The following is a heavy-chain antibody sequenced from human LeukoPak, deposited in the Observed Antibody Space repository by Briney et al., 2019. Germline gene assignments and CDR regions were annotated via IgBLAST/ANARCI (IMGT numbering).Heavy chain of an antibody. D-gene: IGHD5-18*01. V-gene: IGHV3-7*02. CDR1: GFTFSSYF. CDR3: ARGVGYSYGSYYLDY. J-gene: IGHJ4*02. Sequence: GGSLRLSCAASGFTFSSYFMSWVRQAPGKGLEWVANINQDGSEKYYVDSVEGRFAISRDNAKNSLYLQMNSLRAEDTAVYYCARGVGYSYGSYYLDYWGQGTLVTVSS. CDR2: INQDGSEK.